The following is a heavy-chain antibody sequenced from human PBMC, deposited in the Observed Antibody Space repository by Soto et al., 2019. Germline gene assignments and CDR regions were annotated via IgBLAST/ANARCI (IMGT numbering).Heavy chain of an antibody. Sequence: EVLLVGSGGGLVQPGRSLRHSCATSGFTSDDYAIHWVRQAPGKGLEWVSGISWKSGSIGSVDSVKGGFTSSRDNAKTSLYLQRNSLRAEDTALYYCAKALSSGSTDFDYWGQGTLVTVSS. D-gene: IGHD6-19*01. CDR1: GFTSDDYA. CDR3: AKALSSGSTDFDY. V-gene: IGHV3-9*02. CDR2: ISWKSGSI. J-gene: IGHJ4*02.